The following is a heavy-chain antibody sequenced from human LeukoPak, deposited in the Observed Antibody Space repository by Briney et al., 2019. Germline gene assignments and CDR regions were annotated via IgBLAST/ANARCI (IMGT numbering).Heavy chain of an antibody. CDR1: GGSFSGYY. V-gene: IGHV4-34*01. J-gene: IGHJ4*02. CDR3: ARRKSGLSSTSCYDY. D-gene: IGHD2-2*01. CDR2: INHSGST. Sequence: SETLSLTCAVYGGSFSGYYWSWIRQPPGKGLEWIGEINHSGSTNYNPSLKSRVTISVDTSKNQFSLKLSSVTAADTAVYYCARRKSGLSSTSCYDYWGQGTLVTVSS.